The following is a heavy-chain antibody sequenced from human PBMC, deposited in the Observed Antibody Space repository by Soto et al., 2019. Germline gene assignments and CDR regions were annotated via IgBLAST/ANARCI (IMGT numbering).Heavy chain of an antibody. CDR1: GFTFSSYW. Sequence: GGSLRLSCAASGFTFSSYWMHWVRQAPGKGLVWVSRINSDGSSTSYADSVKGRFTISRDNAKNTLYLQMNSLRAEDTAVYYCARVRIIAVAGHQDALDIWGQGTMVTVSS. J-gene: IGHJ3*02. D-gene: IGHD6-19*01. V-gene: IGHV3-74*01. CDR2: INSDGSST. CDR3: ARVRIIAVAGHQDALDI.